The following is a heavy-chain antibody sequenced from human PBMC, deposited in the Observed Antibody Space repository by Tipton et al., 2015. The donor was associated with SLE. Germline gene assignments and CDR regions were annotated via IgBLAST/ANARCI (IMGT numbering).Heavy chain of an antibody. CDR1: GGSFSGYY. Sequence: TLSLTCAVYGGSFSGYYWSWIRQPPGKGLEWIGEINHSGSTNYNPSPKSRVTISVDTSKNQFSLKLSSVTAADTAVYFCARDNYGGKRGFDYWGQGTPVTVSS. V-gene: IGHV4-34*01. J-gene: IGHJ4*02. D-gene: IGHD4-23*01. CDR3: ARDNYGGKRGFDY. CDR2: INHSGST.